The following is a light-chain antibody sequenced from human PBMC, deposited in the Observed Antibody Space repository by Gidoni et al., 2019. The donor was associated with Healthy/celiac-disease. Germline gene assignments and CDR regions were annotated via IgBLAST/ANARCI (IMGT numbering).Light chain of an antibody. CDR3: SSYTSSSTLAV. Sequence: QSALTPPASEAGSPGQSITISCTGTSSDVGGYNYVSWYQQHPGKAPKRMIYEVSNRPSGVSNRFSGSKSGNTASLTISGLQAEDEADYYCSSYTSSSTLAVFGGGTKLTVL. J-gene: IGLJ2*01. CDR2: EVS. V-gene: IGLV2-14*01. CDR1: SSDVGGYNY.